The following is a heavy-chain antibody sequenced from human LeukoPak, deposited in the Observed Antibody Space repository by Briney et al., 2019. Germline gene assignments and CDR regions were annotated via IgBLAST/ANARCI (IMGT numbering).Heavy chain of an antibody. CDR2: ISYDGGNK. CDR1: GFTFSTYA. CDR3: ARDPGTVTTDYAFDI. D-gene: IGHD4-17*01. J-gene: IGHJ3*02. Sequence: GRSLRLSCAASGFTFSTYAMHWVRQAPGKGLEWVAVISYDGGNKYYADSVKGRFTISRDNSKNTLYLQMNSLRVEDTAVYYCARDPGTVTTDYAFDIWGQGTMVTVSS. V-gene: IGHV3-30-3*01.